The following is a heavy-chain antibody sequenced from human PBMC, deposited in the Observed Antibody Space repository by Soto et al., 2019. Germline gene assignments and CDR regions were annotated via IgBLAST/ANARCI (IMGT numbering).Heavy chain of an antibody. Sequence: ASVKVSCKASGYTFTSYGISWVRQAPGQGLEWMGWISAYNGNTNYAQKLQGRVTMTTDTSTSTAYMELRSLRSDDTAVYYCASSYCGGDCLQPIQYYYGMDVWGQGTTVTVSS. J-gene: IGHJ6*02. V-gene: IGHV1-18*01. CDR1: GYTFTSYG. CDR2: ISAYNGNT. D-gene: IGHD2-21*02. CDR3: ASSYCGGDCLQPIQYYYGMDV.